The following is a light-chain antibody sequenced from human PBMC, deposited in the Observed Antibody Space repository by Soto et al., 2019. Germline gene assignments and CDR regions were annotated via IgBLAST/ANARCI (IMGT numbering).Light chain of an antibody. Sequence: TQSPGTLSVSPGERVTLSCRASQSVRGSKVAWYQQKPGKAPKLLIYDASNLETGVPSRFSGSGSGTDFTFTISSLQPEDIATYYCQHYDNFPRAITFGQGTRLEIK. J-gene: IGKJ5*01. CDR3: QHYDNFPRAIT. CDR1: QSVRGSK. V-gene: IGKV1-33*01. CDR2: DAS.